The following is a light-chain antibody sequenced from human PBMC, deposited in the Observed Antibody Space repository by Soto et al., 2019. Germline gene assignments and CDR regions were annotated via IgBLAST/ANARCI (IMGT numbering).Light chain of an antibody. CDR3: QQYYTMYT. CDR2: KTS. CDR1: QTISTW. V-gene: IGKV1-5*03. Sequence: DIQVTQSPPTLSASVGDRVTITCRASQTISTWMAWYQQKPGKAPKLLIYKTSSLGSGVPSRFSGSASGTEFTLTISSLQPDDFATYYCQQYYTMYTFGRGTKLEIK. J-gene: IGKJ2*01.